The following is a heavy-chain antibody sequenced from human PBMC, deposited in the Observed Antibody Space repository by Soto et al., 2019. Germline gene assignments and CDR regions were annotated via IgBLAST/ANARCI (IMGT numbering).Heavy chain of an antibody. D-gene: IGHD2-8*01. CDR1: GDSVSTNSAT. CDR2: TYYRSNWYT. CDR3: ARLIGDSWLDS. Sequence: QVQLQQSGPGLVKPSQTLSLTCAISGDSVSTNSATWVWIRQSPSRGLEWLGRTYYRSNWYTDYAVSVKGRITISPDTSNNQLSLQLNSVTPDDTAVYYCARLIGDSWLDSWGQGTLVTVSS. J-gene: IGHJ5*01. V-gene: IGHV6-1*01.